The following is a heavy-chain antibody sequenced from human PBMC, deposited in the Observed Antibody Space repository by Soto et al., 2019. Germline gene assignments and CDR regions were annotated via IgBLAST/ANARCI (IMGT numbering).Heavy chain of an antibody. CDR1: GFSLTTTGVG. Sequence: QISLKESGPALVKPTQTLTLTCSFSGFSLTTTGVGVGWIRQPPGKALEWLALIYWDDEERYNPSLKNRLTITKDTSKNLLLLTSTTVDPVATATCYCALGRAARAFDSWGQGTLVTVSS. J-gene: IGHJ4*02. CDR2: IYWDDEE. CDR3: ALGRAARAFDS. D-gene: IGHD6-6*01. V-gene: IGHV2-5*02.